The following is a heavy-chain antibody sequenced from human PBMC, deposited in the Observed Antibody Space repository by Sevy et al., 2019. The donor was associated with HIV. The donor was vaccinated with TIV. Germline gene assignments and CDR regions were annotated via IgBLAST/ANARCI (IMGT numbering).Heavy chain of an antibody. CDR3: ARNPGYCSGGTCYWYFDL. Sequence: GGSLRLSCAASGFTFSNYAMSWVRQAPGKGLEWVSGISGSGGSTYYADSGKGRFTISRDNSKNTLYLQMSSLRAEDTAVYYCARNPGYCSGGTCYWYFDLWGRGTLVTVSS. CDR1: GFTFSNYA. CDR2: ISGSGGST. J-gene: IGHJ2*01. D-gene: IGHD2-15*01. V-gene: IGHV3-23*01.